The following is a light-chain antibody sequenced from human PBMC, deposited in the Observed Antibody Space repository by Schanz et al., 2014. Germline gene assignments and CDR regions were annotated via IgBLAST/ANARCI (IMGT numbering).Light chain of an antibody. J-gene: IGLJ1*01. CDR3: FSYAGSGLYV. CDR1: SSDVGGYNY. Sequence: QSALTQPASVSGSPGQSITISCTGTSSDVGGYNYVSWYQHLPGKAPKLILFEVTKRPSGVPDRFSGSKSGNTASLTISGLQAEDEADYYCFSYAGSGLYVFGTGTKVTVL. CDR2: EVT. V-gene: IGLV2-23*02.